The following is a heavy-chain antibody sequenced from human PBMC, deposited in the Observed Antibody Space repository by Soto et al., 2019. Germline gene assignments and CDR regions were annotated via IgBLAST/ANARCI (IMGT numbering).Heavy chain of an antibody. CDR2: IYYSGST. D-gene: IGHD5-12*01. CDR1: GGSISSSSYY. V-gene: IGHV4-39*01. J-gene: IGHJ4*02. Sequence: PSETLSLTCTVSGGSISSSSYYWGWTRQPPGKGLEWIGSIYYSGSTYYNPSLKSRVTISVDTSKNQFSLKLSSVTAADTAVYYCARHREYSGYDSGYFDYWGQGTLVTVSS. CDR3: ARHREYSGYDSGYFDY.